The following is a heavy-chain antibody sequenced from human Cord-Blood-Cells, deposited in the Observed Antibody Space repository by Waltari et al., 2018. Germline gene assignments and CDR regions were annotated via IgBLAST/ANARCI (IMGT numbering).Heavy chain of an antibody. Sequence: EVQLVESGGGLIQPGGSLRLSCAASGFTVSSNYMSWVRQAPGKGLEWVSVIYSGGSTYYADSVKGLFTISRDNSKNTLYLQMNSLRAEDTAVYYCATPGIAAAGTLYYFDYWGQGTLVTVSS. CDR1: GFTVSSNY. V-gene: IGHV3-53*01. J-gene: IGHJ4*02. CDR2: IYSGGST. CDR3: ATPGIAAAGTLYYFDY. D-gene: IGHD6-13*01.